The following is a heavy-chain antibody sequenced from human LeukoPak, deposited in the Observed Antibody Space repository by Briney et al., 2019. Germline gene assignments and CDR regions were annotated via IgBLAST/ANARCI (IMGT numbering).Heavy chain of an antibody. CDR1: GGTFSSYA. J-gene: IGHJ6*03. CDR3: AGEYGGSGSPPNYYYYMDV. V-gene: IGHV1-69*04. D-gene: IGHD3-10*01. Sequence: VASVKVSCKASGGTFSSYAISWVRQAPGQGLEWMGRIIPILGIANYAQKFQGRVTITADKSTSTAYMELSSLRSEDTAVYYCAGEYGGSGSPPNYYYYMDVWGKGTTVTVSS. CDR2: IIPILGIA.